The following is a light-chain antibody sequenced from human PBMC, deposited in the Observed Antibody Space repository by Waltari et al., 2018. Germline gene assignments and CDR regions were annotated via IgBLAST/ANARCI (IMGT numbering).Light chain of an antibody. CDR3: QQRSNWPGT. CDR1: QSVSSY. Sequence: EIVLTQSPATLSLSPGERATLSCRASQSVSSYLAWYQQKPGQAPRLLIYDASKTATGIPARFSGSGSGTDSTPTISSLEPEDFAVYYCQQRSNWPGTFGQGTKVEIK. J-gene: IGKJ1*01. CDR2: DAS. V-gene: IGKV3-11*01.